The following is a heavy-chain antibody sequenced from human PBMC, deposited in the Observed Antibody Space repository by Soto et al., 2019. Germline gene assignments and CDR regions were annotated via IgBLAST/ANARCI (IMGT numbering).Heavy chain of an antibody. V-gene: IGHV4-31*03. CDR3: ARGDRDYDILPGYGQGYYFDY. Sequence: QVQLQESGPGLVKPSQTLSLTCTVSGGSISSGDYYWTWIRQHPGKGLEWIAYIDYSGSTYYNPSTQSRFSISCDTTKKQFSLELRSVTAGDTAVYYCARGDRDYDILPGYGQGYYFDYWGQGILVTVSS. CDR1: GGSISSGDYY. CDR2: IDYSGST. D-gene: IGHD3-9*01. J-gene: IGHJ4*02.